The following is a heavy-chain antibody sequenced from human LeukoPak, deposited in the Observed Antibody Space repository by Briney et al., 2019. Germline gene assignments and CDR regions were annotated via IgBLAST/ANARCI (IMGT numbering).Heavy chain of an antibody. CDR1: GGTFSSYA. Sequence: SVKVSCKASGGTFSSYAISWVRQAPGQGLEWMGRIIPIFGTANYAQKFQGRVTITTDESTSTAYMELSRLRSDDTAVYYCAREPYSSGWGYFDYWGQGTLVTVSS. CDR3: AREPYSSGWGYFDY. CDR2: IIPIFGTA. J-gene: IGHJ4*02. D-gene: IGHD6-19*01. V-gene: IGHV1-69*05.